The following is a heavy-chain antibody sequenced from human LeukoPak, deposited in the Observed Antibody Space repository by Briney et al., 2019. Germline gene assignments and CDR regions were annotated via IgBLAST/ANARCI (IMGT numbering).Heavy chain of an antibody. J-gene: IGHJ4*02. V-gene: IGHV1-46*01. CDR2: IYPRDGST. Sequence: RASVKVSCKASGYTFTSYYIHWVRQAPGQGLEWMGMIYPRDGSTSYAQKFQGRVTVTRDTSTSTVHMELSGLRSEDTAVYYCARDQEGFDYWGQGTLVTVS. CDR3: ARDQEGFDY. CDR1: GYTFTSYY.